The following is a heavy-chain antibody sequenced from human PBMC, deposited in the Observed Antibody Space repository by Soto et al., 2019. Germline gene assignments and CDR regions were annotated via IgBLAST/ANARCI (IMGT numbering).Heavy chain of an antibody. J-gene: IGHJ4*02. D-gene: IGHD3-22*01. CDR3: ARVPETYYYDSSGYYFDY. CDR1: GGTFSSYA. Sequence: SVKVSCKASGGTFSSYAISWVRQAPGQGLEWMGGFIPIFGTANYAQKFQGRVTITADESTSTAYMELSSLRSEDTAVYYCARVPETYYYDSSGYYFDYWGQGTLVTSPQ. CDR2: FIPIFGTA. V-gene: IGHV1-69*13.